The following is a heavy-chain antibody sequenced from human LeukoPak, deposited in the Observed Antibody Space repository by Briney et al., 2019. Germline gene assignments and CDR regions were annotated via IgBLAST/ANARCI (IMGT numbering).Heavy chain of an antibody. CDR1: GGSISSSNW. D-gene: IGHD6-19*01. CDR3: AGGIAVAGTSYYFDY. CDR2: IYHSGST. J-gene: IGHJ4*02. Sequence: SGTLSLTCAVSGGSISSSNWWSWVRQPPGKGLEWIGEIYHSGSTNYNPSLKSRVTISVDKSKNQFSLKLSSVTAADTAVYYCAGGIAVAGTSYYFDYWGQGTLVTVSS. V-gene: IGHV4-4*02.